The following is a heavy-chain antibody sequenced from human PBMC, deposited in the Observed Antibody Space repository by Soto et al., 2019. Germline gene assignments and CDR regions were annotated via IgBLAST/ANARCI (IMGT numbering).Heavy chain of an antibody. Sequence: QVQLVQSGAEVKKPGPSVRVSCKASVYTFTTYGISWVRQAPGQGLEWMGWISASNGNIYYGQKFQGRVTMTTDSFTSTAYMELSSLTSDDTAVYYCVRALPYSSSGDSWGRGTLVTVSS. V-gene: IGHV1-18*01. CDR2: ISASNGNI. CDR1: VYTFTTYG. D-gene: IGHD6-13*01. CDR3: VRALPYSSSGDS. J-gene: IGHJ4*02.